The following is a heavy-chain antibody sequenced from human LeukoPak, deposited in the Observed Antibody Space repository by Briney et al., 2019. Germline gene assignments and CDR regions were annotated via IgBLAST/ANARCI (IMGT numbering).Heavy chain of an antibody. J-gene: IGHJ4*02. CDR3: ASSDYGSGSYYIDY. D-gene: IGHD3-10*01. CDR1: GFTFSSYA. V-gene: IGHV3-64*01. Sequence: GGSLRLSCAASGFTFSSYAMHWVRQAPGKGLEYVSAISSNGGSTYYANSVKGRFTISRDNSKNTLYLQMGSLRAEDTAVYYCASSDYGSGSYYIDYWGQGTLVTVSS. CDR2: ISSNGGST.